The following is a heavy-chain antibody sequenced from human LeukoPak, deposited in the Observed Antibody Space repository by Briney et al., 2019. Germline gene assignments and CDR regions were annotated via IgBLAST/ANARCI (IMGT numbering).Heavy chain of an antibody. J-gene: IGHJ4*02. Sequence: GGSLRLSCAASGFTFSNYGMSWVRQAPGKGLEWVANIKQDGSEKYYVDSVKGRFTISRDNAKNSLYLQMNSLRAEDTAVYYCARGPSSSSDTFDYWGQGTLVTVSS. CDR2: IKQDGSEK. CDR3: ARGPSSSSDTFDY. CDR1: GFTFSNYG. D-gene: IGHD6-6*01. V-gene: IGHV3-7*01.